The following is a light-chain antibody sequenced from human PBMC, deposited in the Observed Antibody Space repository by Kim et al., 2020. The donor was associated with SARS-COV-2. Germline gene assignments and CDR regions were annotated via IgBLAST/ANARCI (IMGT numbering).Light chain of an antibody. Sequence: SPGDGVTLSCRASQSVSNNLAWYQQRPSQAPSLLIYDTSTRATGVPARFSGSGSGTEFTLTISSLQSEDLAVYYCQQYNIWPPLTFGGGTKVDIK. V-gene: IGKV3-15*01. CDR1: QSVSNN. J-gene: IGKJ4*01. CDR2: DTS. CDR3: QQYNIWPPLT.